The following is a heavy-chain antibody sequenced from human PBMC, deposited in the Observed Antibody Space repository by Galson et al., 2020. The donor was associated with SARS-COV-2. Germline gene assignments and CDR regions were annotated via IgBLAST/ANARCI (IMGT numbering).Heavy chain of an antibody. V-gene: IGHV1-18*01. D-gene: IGHD2-2*01. Sequence: ASVKVSCKASGYTLTSYGIRWVRQAPGQGSEGMGGISAYKGNTNYAQKLQGRVTMTTDTSKSTAYMELRSLRSDDTAVYYCARGPAAIDAFDIWGQGTMVTVSS. CDR1: GYTLTSYG. CDR2: ISAYKGNT. CDR3: ARGPAAIDAFDI. J-gene: IGHJ3*02.